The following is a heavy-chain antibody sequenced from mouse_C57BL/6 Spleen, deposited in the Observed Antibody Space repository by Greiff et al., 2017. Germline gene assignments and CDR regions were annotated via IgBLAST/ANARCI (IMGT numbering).Heavy chain of an antibody. CDR1: GFTFSSYA. D-gene: IGHD3-2*02. CDR3: ARDREEDQGSSGYKDY. V-gene: IGHV5-4*01. CDR2: ISDGGSYT. J-gene: IGHJ2*01. Sequence: EVQLVESGGGLVKPGGSLKLSCAASGFTFSSYAMSWVRQTPEKRLEWVATISDGGSYTYFPDNVKGRFTISRDNAKNNLYLQMSHLKSEDTAMYYCARDREEDQGSSGYKDYWGQGTTLTVSS.